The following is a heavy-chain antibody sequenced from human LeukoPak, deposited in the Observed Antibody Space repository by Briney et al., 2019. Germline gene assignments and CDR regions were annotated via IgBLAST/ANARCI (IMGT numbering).Heavy chain of an antibody. CDR3: ARDYSGNYYKGFDY. Sequence: GGSLRLSCAASGLTFSSYAMHWVRQAPGKGLEWVAVISYDGSNKYYADSVKGRFTISRDNSKNTLYLQMNSLRAEDTAVYYCARDYSGNYYKGFDYWGQGTLVTVSS. D-gene: IGHD1-26*01. CDR1: GLTFSSYA. CDR2: ISYDGSNK. J-gene: IGHJ4*02. V-gene: IGHV3-30-3*01.